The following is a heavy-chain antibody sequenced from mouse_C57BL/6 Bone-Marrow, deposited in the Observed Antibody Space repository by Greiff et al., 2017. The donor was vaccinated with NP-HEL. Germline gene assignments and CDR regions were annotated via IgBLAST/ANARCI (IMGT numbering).Heavy chain of an antibody. CDR2: IYPGSGNT. CDR3: ARSDDLY. Sequence: QVQLQQSGAELVRPGASVKLSCKASGYTFTDYYINWVKQRPGQGLEWIARIYPGSGNTYYNEKFKGKATPTAEKSSSTAYMQLSSLTSEDSAVYFCARSDDLYWGQGTTLTVSS. J-gene: IGHJ2*01. V-gene: IGHV1-76*01. D-gene: IGHD2-3*01. CDR1: GYTFTDYY.